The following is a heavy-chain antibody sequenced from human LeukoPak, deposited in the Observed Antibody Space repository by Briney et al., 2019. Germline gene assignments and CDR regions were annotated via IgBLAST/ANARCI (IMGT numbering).Heavy chain of an antibody. V-gene: IGHV3-21*01. D-gene: IGHD6-13*01. J-gene: IGHJ4*02. CDR1: GCTFSSHS. CDR2: ISSSSTYI. Sequence: PGGSLRLSCADSGCTFSSHSMKWVRQAPGKGLEWVSSISSSSTYIYYADSVKGRFTISRDNAKNSLYLQMNSLRAEDTAVYYCARETTAAGSGYWGQCTLVTVSS. CDR3: ARETTAAGSGY.